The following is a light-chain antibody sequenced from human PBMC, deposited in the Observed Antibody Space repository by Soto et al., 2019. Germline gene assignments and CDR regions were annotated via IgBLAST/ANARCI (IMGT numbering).Light chain of an antibody. CDR1: KNDIGVYDF. CDR3: KSYAGSNTYV. Sequence: LTQPPSASGTPGQSVTISCTGTKNDIGVYDFVSWYQHHPGKAPRLIIYEVVQRPSGVPDRFSGSKSGNTASLTVSGLQAADEADYCCKSYAGSNTYVFGSGTKGTV. J-gene: IGLJ1*01. CDR2: EVV. V-gene: IGLV2-8*01.